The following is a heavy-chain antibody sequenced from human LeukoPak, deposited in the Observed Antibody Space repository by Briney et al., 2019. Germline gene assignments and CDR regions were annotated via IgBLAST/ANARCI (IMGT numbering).Heavy chain of an antibody. J-gene: IGHJ4*02. CDR2: ISGSGAKT. CDR3: AKDGGDIAAAGFDY. CDR1: KFTFSTSA. D-gene: IGHD6-13*01. V-gene: IGHV3-23*01. Sequence: GGSLRLSCAAPKFTFSTSALSWVRQAPGRGLEWVSGISGSGAKTYYSDSVKGRFTISRDNSKSTLYLQMNSLRVEDTAVYYCAKDGGDIAAAGFDYWGQGILVTVSS.